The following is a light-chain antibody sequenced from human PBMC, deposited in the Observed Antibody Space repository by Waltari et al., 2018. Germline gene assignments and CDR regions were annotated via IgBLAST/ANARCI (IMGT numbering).Light chain of an antibody. CDR1: QSVSSN. CDR2: GAS. J-gene: IGKJ5*01. Sequence: EIVLTQSPATLSVSPGERATLSCRASQSVSSNLAWYQQKPGHPPRLLISGASTRAAGIAARFSGSGSATEFTLTISSLQSEDFAGYYCHQYNNWPPITFGQGTRLEIK. V-gene: IGKV3-15*01. CDR3: HQYNNWPPIT.